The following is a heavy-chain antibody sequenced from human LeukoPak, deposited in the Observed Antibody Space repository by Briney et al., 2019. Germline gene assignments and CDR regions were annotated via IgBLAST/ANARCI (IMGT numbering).Heavy chain of an antibody. J-gene: IGHJ4*02. V-gene: IGHV4-34*01. Sequence: SETLSLTCAVYGGSCSGYYWSWIRPPPGRGLEWIGEINHSGSTHYNPSLKSRVTISVDTSKNQFSLKLSSVTAADTAVYYCARPRSGRVFYYWGKGTLVTVSS. D-gene: IGHD3-3*01. CDR1: GGSCSGYY. CDR3: ARPRSGRVFYY. CDR2: INHSGST.